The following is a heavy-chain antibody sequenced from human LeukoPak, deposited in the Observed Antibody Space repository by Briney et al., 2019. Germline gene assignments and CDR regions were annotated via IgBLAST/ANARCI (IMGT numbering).Heavy chain of an antibody. V-gene: IGHV4-34*01. CDR2: INHSGST. Sequence: SETLSLTCAVYGGSFSGYYWSWIRQPPGKGLEWIGEINHSGSTNYNPSLKSRVTISVDTSKNQFSLKLSSVTAADTAVYYCARVRGYSYGQYYFDYWGQGTLVTVSS. D-gene: IGHD5-18*01. J-gene: IGHJ4*02. CDR3: ARVRGYSYGQYYFDY. CDR1: GGSFSGYY.